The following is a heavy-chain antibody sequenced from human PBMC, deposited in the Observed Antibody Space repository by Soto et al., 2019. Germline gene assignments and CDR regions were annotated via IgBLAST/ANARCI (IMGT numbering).Heavy chain of an antibody. D-gene: IGHD1-1*01. CDR2: IKEDGSEK. Sequence: HPGGSLRLSCAASGFIFSTYWMSWVRQAPGKGLEWVANIKEDGSEKYYVDSVKGRFTISRDNAKNSLYLQMNSLRVEDTALYYCARDRQPDGIWTFDYWGRGTLVTVSS. J-gene: IGHJ4*02. CDR1: GFIFSTYW. CDR3: ARDRQPDGIWTFDY. V-gene: IGHV3-7*03.